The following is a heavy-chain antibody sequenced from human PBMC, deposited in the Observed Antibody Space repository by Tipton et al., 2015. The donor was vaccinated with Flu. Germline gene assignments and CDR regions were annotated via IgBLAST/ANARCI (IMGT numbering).Heavy chain of an antibody. D-gene: IGHD6-19*01. CDR2: VSGGGGTR. J-gene: IGHJ4*02. CDR3: AKVIPEYVAGLDY. CDR1: GFTFSRYA. V-gene: IGHV3-23*04. Sequence: QLVQSGGGLMQPGRSLRLSCAASGFTFSRYAMSWVRQAPGKGLEWVSAVSGGGGTRYFADSVKGRFTISRDNIKNTLYLQMNSLGAEDTAVYYCAKVIPEYVAGLDYGGQGTLVTGSS.